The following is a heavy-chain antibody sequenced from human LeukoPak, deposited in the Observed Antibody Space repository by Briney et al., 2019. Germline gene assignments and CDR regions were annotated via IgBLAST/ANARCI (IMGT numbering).Heavy chain of an antibody. J-gene: IGHJ4*02. CDR1: GYTFTGYF. Sequence: ASVKVSCTASGYTFTGYFMHWVRQAPGQGLEWMGWINPKSGDTNYAQKFQDRVTMTRDTSISTAYMELSRLKSDDTAVFYCARDGNFDYWGQGTLVTVSS. CDR2: INPKSGDT. CDR3: ARDGNFDY. V-gene: IGHV1-2*02.